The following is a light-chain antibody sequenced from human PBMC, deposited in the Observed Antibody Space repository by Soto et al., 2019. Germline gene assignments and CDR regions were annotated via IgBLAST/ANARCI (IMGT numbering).Light chain of an antibody. J-gene: IGLJ1*01. V-gene: IGLV2-14*03. CDR2: DVS. CDR3: SSYTPSSTYV. CDR1: SSDVGGYNY. Sequence: QSALTQPACVSGSPGQSITISCTGTSSDVGGYNYVSWYQQHPGKAPNLMIYDVSNRPSGVSNRFSGSKSGNTASLTISGLQAEDEADYYCSSYTPSSTYVFGTGTKLTVL.